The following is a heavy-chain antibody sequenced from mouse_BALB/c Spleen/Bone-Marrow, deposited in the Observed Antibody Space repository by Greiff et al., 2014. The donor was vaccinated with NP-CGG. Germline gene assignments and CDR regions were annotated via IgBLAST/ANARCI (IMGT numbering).Heavy chain of an antibody. CDR2: IWAGGRT. Sequence: QVQLQQPGPGLVAPSQSLSITCTVSGFSLTNYGIHWVRQPPGKGLEWLGVIWAGGRTNYNSALMSRLSITKDNSKSQVFLKMNSLQTDDTAMYYCASTGAGAMDYWGQGTSVTVSS. V-gene: IGHV2-9*02. D-gene: IGHD4-1*02. CDR1: GFSLTNYG. J-gene: IGHJ4*01. CDR3: ASTGAGAMDY.